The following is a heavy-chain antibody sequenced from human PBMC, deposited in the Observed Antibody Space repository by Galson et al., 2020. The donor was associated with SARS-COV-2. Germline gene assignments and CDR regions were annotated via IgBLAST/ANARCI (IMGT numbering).Heavy chain of an antibody. J-gene: IGHJ2*01. V-gene: IGHV4-39*01. CDR3: ARRGGTVATQHFEL. CDR2: IYYSGTT. Sequence: SETLSLTCTVSGGSISTPSYFWGWIRQPPGKGLEWIGTIYYSGTTYYNPSLRSRVTISVDTSKNQFSLKLNSLTAADTAVYYCARRGGTVATQHFELWGRGTLVTVAS. D-gene: IGHD4-17*01. CDR1: GGSISTPSYF.